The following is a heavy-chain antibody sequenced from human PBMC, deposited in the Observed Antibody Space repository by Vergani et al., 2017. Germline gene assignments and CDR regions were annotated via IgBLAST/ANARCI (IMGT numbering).Heavy chain of an antibody. V-gene: IGHV4-59*11. J-gene: IGHJ3*02. D-gene: IGHD2-2*01. CDR2: IYYSGST. Sequence: QVQLQESGPGLVKPSETLSLTCTVSGGSISSHYWSWIRQPPGKGLEWIGYIYYSGSTNYNPSLKSRVTISVDTSKNQFSLKLSSVTAADTAVYYCAREGYCSSTSCYEDDAFDIWGQGTMVTVSS. CDR3: AREGYCSSTSCYEDDAFDI. CDR1: GGSISSHY.